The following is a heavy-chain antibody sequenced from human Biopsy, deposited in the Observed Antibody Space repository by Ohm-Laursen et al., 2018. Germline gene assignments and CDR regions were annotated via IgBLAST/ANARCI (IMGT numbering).Heavy chain of an antibody. CDR1: GGSISSYY. CDR3: ARSNGYGDYRFDD. D-gene: IGHD4-11*01. J-gene: IGHJ4*02. V-gene: IGHV4-59*01. Sequence: TLSLTCTVSGGSISSYYWNWIRQPPGKGLEWIGYISYTGDTNYNPSLESRITISLDTSKNQFSLMLSSVTAADTAVYYCARSNGYGDYRFDDWGQGTLVTVAS. CDR2: ISYTGDT.